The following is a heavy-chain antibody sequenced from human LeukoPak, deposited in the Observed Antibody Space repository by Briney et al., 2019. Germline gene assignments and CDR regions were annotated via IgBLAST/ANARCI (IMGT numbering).Heavy chain of an antibody. V-gene: IGHV4-39*07. J-gene: IGHJ4*02. Sequence: SETLSLTCTISDDSISNSRYFWAWIRQSPGKGLEWLACINYSGRTYYNPSLNSRLTISVDTAKRQFSLKLTSVTAADTALYYCARDIDDVGALLDFWGQGTLVTVSS. CDR1: DDSISNSRYF. CDR2: INYSGRT. CDR3: ARDIDDVGALLDF. D-gene: IGHD1-26*01.